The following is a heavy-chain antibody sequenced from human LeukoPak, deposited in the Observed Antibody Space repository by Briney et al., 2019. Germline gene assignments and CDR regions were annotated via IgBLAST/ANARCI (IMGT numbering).Heavy chain of an antibody. Sequence: ASVTVSCTVSGYTLTELSMHWVRQAPGKGLEWMGGFDPEDGETIYAQKFQGRVTMTEDTSTDTAYMELSSLRSEDTAVYYCARDRPFEIVAHDAFDIWGQGTMVTVSA. V-gene: IGHV1-24*01. J-gene: IGHJ3*02. CDR1: GYTLTELS. CDR2: FDPEDGET. D-gene: IGHD5-12*01. CDR3: ARDRPFEIVAHDAFDI.